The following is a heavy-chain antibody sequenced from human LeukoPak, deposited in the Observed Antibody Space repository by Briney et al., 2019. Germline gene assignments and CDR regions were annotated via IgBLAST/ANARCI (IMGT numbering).Heavy chain of an antibody. V-gene: IGHV3-23*01. CDR3: ASTIVTPGL. CDR1: GFTFSSYA. D-gene: IGHD4-23*01. Sequence: GGSLRLSCAASGFTFSSYAMSWVRQAPGKGLEWVSALNPSGGSTYYADSVKGRFTISRDNAKNSLYLQMNSLRAEDTAVYYCASTIVTPGLWGQGTLVTVSS. J-gene: IGHJ4*02. CDR2: LNPSGGST.